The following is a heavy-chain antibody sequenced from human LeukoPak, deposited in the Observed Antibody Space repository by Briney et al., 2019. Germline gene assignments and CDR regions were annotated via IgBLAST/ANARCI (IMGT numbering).Heavy chain of an antibody. D-gene: IGHD5-18*01. CDR3: ARGGYSYEARYYFDY. V-gene: IGHV4-59*01. CDR2: IYYSGST. Sequence: KPSETLSLTCTVSGGSISNYYWSWIRQPPGQGLEWIGYIYYSGSTNYSPSLKSRVTISVDTSKNQFSLKLSSVTAADTAVYYCARGGYSYEARYYFDYWGQGTLVTVSS. CDR1: GGSISNYY. J-gene: IGHJ4*02.